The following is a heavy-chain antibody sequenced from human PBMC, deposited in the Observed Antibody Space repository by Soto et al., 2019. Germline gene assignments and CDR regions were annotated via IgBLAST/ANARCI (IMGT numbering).Heavy chain of an antibody. CDR3: AKDAYCSGGSCQGIPNWFDP. CDR2: ISGSGGST. J-gene: IGHJ5*02. D-gene: IGHD2-15*01. V-gene: IGHV3-23*01. Sequence: PGGSLRLSCAASGFTFSSYAMSWVRQAPGKGLEWVSAISGSGGSTYYADSVKGRFTISRDNSKNTLYLQMNSLRAEDTAVYYCAKDAYCSGGSCQGIPNWFDPWGQGTLVTVSS. CDR1: GFTFSSYA.